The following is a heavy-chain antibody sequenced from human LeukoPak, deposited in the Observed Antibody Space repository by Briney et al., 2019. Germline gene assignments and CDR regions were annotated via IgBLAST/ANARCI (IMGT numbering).Heavy chain of an antibody. CDR3: AKVHGVPY. J-gene: IGHJ4*02. D-gene: IGHD1-1*01. V-gene: IGHV3-30*18. CDR1: GFTFSSYG. CDR2: ISYDGSNK. Sequence: GGSLRLSCAASGFTFSSYGMHWVRQAPGKGLEWVAVISYDGSNKYYADSVKGRFTISRDNSKNTLYLQMNSLRVEDTALYYCAKVHGVPYRGQGTLVTVSS.